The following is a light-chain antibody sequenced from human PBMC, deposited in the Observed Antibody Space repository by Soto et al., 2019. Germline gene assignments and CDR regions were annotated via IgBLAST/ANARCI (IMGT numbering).Light chain of an antibody. V-gene: IGKV3-20*01. CDR3: QQYGTSPRT. J-gene: IGKJ1*01. CDR2: VAS. CDR1: QSISSIF. Sequence: EIVLTQSPGTLSVSPGEGATLSCRASQSISSIFLAWYQQKPGQAPRLFISVASSRATGIPDRFRGSVSGTDGTITISRLQTEDGSVYYCQQYGTSPRTFGQGTKVDIK.